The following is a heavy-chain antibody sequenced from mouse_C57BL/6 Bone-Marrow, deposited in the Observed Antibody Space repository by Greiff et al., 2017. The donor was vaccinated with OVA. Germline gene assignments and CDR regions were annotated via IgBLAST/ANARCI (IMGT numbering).Heavy chain of an antibody. CDR2: IDPETGGT. D-gene: IGHD4-1*01. J-gene: IGHJ3*01. V-gene: IGHV1-15*01. CDR1: GYTFTDYE. CDR3: TRRGVRTGTYAY. Sequence: QVQLQQSGAELVRPGASVTLSCKASGYTFTDYEMHWVKQTPVHGLEWIGAIDPETGGTAYNQKFKGQAILTADKSSSTAYMDLRSLTSEDSAVYDCTRRGVRTGTYAYWGQGTLVTVSA.